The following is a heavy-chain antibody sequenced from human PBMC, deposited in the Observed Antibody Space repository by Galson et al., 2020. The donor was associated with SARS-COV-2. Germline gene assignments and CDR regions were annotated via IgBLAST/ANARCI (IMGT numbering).Heavy chain of an antibody. CDR2: FDPEDGET. CDR3: ATGLVYCTNGVCHNNWFDP. CDR1: GYTLTELS. Sequence: ASVKVSCKVSGYTLTELSMHWVRQAPGKGLEWMGGFDPEDGETIYAQKFQGRVTMTEHTSTDTAYMELSSLRSEDTAVYYCATGLVYCTNGVCHNNWFDPWGQGTLVTVSS. V-gene: IGHV1-24*01. D-gene: IGHD2-8*01. J-gene: IGHJ5*02.